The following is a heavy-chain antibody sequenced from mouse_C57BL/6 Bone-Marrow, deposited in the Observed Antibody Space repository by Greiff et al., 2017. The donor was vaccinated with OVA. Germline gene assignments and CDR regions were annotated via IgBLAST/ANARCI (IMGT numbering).Heavy chain of an antibody. CDR2: ILPGSGST. J-gene: IGHJ1*03. D-gene: IGHD1-1*01. CDR3: ARLMSYDYGSSYWYFDV. CDR1: GYTFTGYW. Sequence: QVQLQQSGAELMKPGASVKLSCKATGYTFTGYWIEWVKQRPGHGLEWIGEILPGSGSTNYNEKFKGKATFTADKSSNTAYMQLSSLTTEDSAIYYCARLMSYDYGSSYWYFDVWGTGTTVTVSS. V-gene: IGHV1-9*01.